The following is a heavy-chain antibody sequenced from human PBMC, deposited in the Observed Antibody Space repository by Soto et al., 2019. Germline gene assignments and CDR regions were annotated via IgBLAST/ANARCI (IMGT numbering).Heavy chain of an antibody. Sequence: LRLSCAASGFTFSSYAMTWVRQTPGKGLEWVSGISGSGGGTYYADSVKGRFTISRDSSKSTLYLQMNGLRAGDTAVYYCAKVSLGATTITDYYYYGMDVWGQGTTVTVSS. J-gene: IGHJ6*02. CDR2: ISGSGGGT. CDR3: AKVSLGATTITDYYYYGMDV. D-gene: IGHD1-26*01. V-gene: IGHV3-23*01. CDR1: GFTFSSYA.